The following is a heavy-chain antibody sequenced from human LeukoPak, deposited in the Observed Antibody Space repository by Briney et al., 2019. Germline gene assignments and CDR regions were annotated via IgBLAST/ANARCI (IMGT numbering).Heavy chain of an antibody. V-gene: IGHV1-69*13. CDR3: ARPLFIAAAGHGAFHI. Sequence: SVKVSCNASGVTFTSYAISWVRQAPGQGLEWMGGIIPIFGTANHAQKFQCRVTITAVESTSTAYMELSSLRSEDTAAYYCARPLFIAAAGHGAFHIWRQGTMVTVS. D-gene: IGHD6-25*01. CDR2: IIPIFGTA. J-gene: IGHJ3*02. CDR1: GVTFTSYA.